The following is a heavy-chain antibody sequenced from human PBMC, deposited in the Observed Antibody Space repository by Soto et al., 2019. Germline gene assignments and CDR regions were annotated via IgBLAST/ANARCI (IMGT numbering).Heavy chain of an antibody. CDR1: GGSISSGGYY. CDR3: ARYSSWYYCDY. V-gene: IGHV4-31*03. J-gene: IGHJ4*02. Sequence: QVQLQESGTGLVKPSQPLSLTCTVSGGSISSGGYYWSWMRQHPGKGLEWIGYIYYSGSTYYNPSLKSRITISVDTSKNQFSLKLSSGTAADTAVYSCARYSSWYYCDYWGQGTLVTVSS. CDR2: IYYSGST. D-gene: IGHD6-13*01.